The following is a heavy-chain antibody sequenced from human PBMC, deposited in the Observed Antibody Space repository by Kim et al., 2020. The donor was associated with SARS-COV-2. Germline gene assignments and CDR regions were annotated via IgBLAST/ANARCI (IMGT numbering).Heavy chain of an antibody. J-gene: IGHJ5*02. CDR1: GYTFTSYG. CDR3: ARVPSRVWFGELSFFWFDP. CDR2: ISAYNGNT. D-gene: IGHD3-10*01. Sequence: ASVKVSCKASGYTFTSYGISWVRQAPGQGLEWMGWISAYNGNTNYAQKLQGRVTMTTDTSTSTAYMELRSLRSDDTAVYYCARVPSRVWFGELSFFWFDPWGQGTLVTVSS. V-gene: IGHV1-18*04.